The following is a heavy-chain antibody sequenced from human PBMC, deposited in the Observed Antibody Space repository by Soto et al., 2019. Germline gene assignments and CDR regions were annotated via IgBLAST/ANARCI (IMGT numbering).Heavy chain of an antibody. V-gene: IGHV3-66*01. CDR3: ARGAGSYRFYYYMDV. Sequence: GGSLRLSCAASGFSVSSKDMSWVRQAPGKGLEWVSVIYSGGSTYYADSVKGRFTISRDNSKNTLYLQMNSLRAEDTAVYYCARGAGSYRFYYYMDVWGKGTTLTVSS. J-gene: IGHJ6*03. D-gene: IGHD3-16*02. CDR2: IYSGGST. CDR1: GFSVSSKD.